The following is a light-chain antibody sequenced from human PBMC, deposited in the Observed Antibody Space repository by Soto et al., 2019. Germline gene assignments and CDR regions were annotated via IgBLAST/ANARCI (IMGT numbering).Light chain of an antibody. CDR1: SSDVGAYHS. V-gene: IGLV2-14*03. J-gene: IGLJ3*02. CDR3: SSFTDTGTVM. CDR2: DVS. Sequence: QSALTPPASVSGSPGQSFTIPCTGSSSDVGAYHSVSWYQQHPGKAPKLNIFDVSNRPSGVSNRFSGSKSGNTASLTISGLQAEDEADYYCSSFTDTGTVMFGGGTKLTVL.